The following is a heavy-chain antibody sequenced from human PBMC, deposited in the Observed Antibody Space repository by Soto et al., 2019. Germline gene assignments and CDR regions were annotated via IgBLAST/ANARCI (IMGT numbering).Heavy chain of an antibody. CDR2: INPNNGGA. CDR3: ARISGGYYYDSSGYYSLGAFDI. CDR1: GYSFTGNS. J-gene: IGHJ3*02. Sequence: ASVKVSCKASGYSFTGNSMHWVRQAPGQGLEWMGWINPNNGGANYAQKFQGRVTITADESTSTAYMDLSSLRSEDTAVYYCARISGGYYYDSSGYYSLGAFDIWGQGTMVTVSS. V-gene: IGHV1-2*02. D-gene: IGHD3-22*01.